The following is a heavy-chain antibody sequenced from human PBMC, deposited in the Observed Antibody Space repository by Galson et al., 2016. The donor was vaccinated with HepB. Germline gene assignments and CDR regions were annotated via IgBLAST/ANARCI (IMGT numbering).Heavy chain of an antibody. Sequence: PALVKPTQTLTLTCTVSGFSLSNSRMAVSWIRQPPGKAPKWLAHIFSNGEKSYNTSLKSRLTVSKDISKSQVVLTLTNVDPVDTATYYCARMSSTVWYWYFDLWGRGTLVTVSS. CDR1: GFSLSNSRMA. CDR3: ARMSSTVWYWYFDL. CDR2: IFSNGEK. D-gene: IGHD6-19*01. V-gene: IGHV2-26*01. J-gene: IGHJ2*01.